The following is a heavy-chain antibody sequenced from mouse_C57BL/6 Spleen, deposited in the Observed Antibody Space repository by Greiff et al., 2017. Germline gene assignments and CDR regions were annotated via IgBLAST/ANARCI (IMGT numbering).Heavy chain of an antibody. D-gene: IGHD1-1*01. CDR1: GYTFTSYW. Sequence: QVQLKQPGAELVRPGTSVKLSCKASGYTFTSYWMHWVKQRPGQGLEWIGVIDPSDSYTNYNQKFKGKATLTVDTSSSTAYMQLSSLTSEDSAVYYCANYYYGSSYGFAYWGQGTLVTVSA. J-gene: IGHJ3*01. CDR3: ANYYYGSSYGFAY. CDR2: IDPSDSYT. V-gene: IGHV1-59*01.